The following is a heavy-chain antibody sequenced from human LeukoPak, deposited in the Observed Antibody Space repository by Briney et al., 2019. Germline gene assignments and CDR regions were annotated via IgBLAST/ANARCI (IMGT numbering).Heavy chain of an antibody. D-gene: IGHD3-10*01. CDR3: VKDQVRGKALGY. V-gene: IGHV3-21*01. CDR2: ISSSSSYI. J-gene: IGHJ4*02. CDR1: GFTFSSYS. Sequence: GGSLRLSCAASGFTFSSYSMNWVRQAPGKGLEWVSSISSSSSYIYYADSVKGRFTISRDNSKNTLYLQMSSLRAEDTAVYYCVKDQVRGKALGYWGQGTLVTVSS.